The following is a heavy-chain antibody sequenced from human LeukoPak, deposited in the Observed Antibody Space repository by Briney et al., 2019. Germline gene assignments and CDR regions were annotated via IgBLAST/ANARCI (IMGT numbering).Heavy chain of an antibody. D-gene: IGHD2-15*01. CDR3: ARPYCSGGSCHDFFDY. CDR1: GYTFTGYY. Sequence: ASVKVSCKASGYTFTGYYMHWVRQAPGQGLEWVGWINPHTGGTNYAQKFQGRVTMTRDTSINTAYMELRRPRSDDTAVYYCARPYCSGGSCHDFFDYWGQGTLVTLSS. V-gene: IGHV1-2*02. CDR2: INPHTGGT. J-gene: IGHJ4*02.